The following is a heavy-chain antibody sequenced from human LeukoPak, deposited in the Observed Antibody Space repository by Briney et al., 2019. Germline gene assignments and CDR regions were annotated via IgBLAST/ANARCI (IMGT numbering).Heavy chain of an antibody. J-gene: IGHJ4*02. Sequence: GGSLRLSCAASGFTFSLYWMSWVGPAPGGGLEWVANIKQHGTEKYYVDSVKSRFTISRENAKNSLYLQMDSLSAEDTARYYCTSTQCFDSWGQGALVTVSS. CDR2: IKQHGTEK. CDR1: GFTFSLYW. CDR3: TSTQCFDS. V-gene: IGHV3-7*05.